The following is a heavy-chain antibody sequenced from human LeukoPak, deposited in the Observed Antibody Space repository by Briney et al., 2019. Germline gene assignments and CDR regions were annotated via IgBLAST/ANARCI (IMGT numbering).Heavy chain of an antibody. Sequence: GESLKISCKGSGYSFTSYWIGWVRQMPGKGLEWMGIIYPGDSGTRYSPSFQGQVTISADKSINTAYLQWSSLKASDTAMYYCARHRDSGSSLPPPDYWGQGTLVTVSS. CDR2: IYPGDSGT. CDR3: ARHRDSGSSLPPPDY. CDR1: GYSFTSYW. V-gene: IGHV5-51*01. J-gene: IGHJ4*02. D-gene: IGHD1-26*01.